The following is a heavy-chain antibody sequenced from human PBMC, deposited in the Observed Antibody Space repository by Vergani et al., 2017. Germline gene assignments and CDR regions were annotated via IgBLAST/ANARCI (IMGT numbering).Heavy chain of an antibody. Sequence: EVQLVESGGGLVQPGGSLRLSCAASGFTFSSYSMNWVRQAPGKGLEWVSYISSSSSTIYYADSVKGRFTLSRDNAKNSLYLQMNSLRAEDTAVYYCARMPTYSSSWYGFDYWGQGTLVTVSS. CDR2: ISSSSSTI. V-gene: IGHV3-48*04. CDR1: GFTFSSYS. D-gene: IGHD6-13*01. J-gene: IGHJ4*02. CDR3: ARMPTYSSSWYGFDY.